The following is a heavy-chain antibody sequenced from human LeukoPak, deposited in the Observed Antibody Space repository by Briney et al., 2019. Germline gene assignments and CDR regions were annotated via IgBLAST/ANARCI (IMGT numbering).Heavy chain of an antibody. J-gene: IGHJ6*02. CDR2: ISTDGSTT. CDR3: ASYLTSIPSGMDV. V-gene: IGHV3-74*01. CDR1: GVTFSRYL. Sequence: GGSLRLSCAASGVTFSRYLMHWLRQAPGKGLVWVSRISTDGSTTTYADSVKGRSTISRDNGKNTLYLQMNSLIAEDTAVYYCASYLTSIPSGMDVWGQGTTVTVSS. D-gene: IGHD2/OR15-2a*01.